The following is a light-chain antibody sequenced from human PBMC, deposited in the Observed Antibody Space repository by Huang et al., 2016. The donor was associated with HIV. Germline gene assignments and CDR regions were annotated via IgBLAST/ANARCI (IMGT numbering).Light chain of an antibody. J-gene: IGKJ5*01. CDR2: DAS. CDR1: ESISSS. V-gene: IGKV3-15*01. Sequence: EIVMTQSPGTLSVSPGERVTLSCSANESISSSLAWYQQGSGQAPRLLIYDASTRATGVPARFSGSGSGTNFTLTISSLQSEDFAVDYCQQYSDWPPITFGQGTRLDIK. CDR3: QQYSDWPPIT.